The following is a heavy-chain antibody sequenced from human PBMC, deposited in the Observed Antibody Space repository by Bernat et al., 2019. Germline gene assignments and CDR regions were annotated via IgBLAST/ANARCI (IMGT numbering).Heavy chain of an antibody. CDR3: ARGGPGSGSYYSPCDY. Sequence: QVQLVESGGGVVQPGRSLRLSCAASGFTFSSHAMHWVRQAPGKGLEWVAVISYDGSNKYYADSVKGRFTISRDNSKNTLYLQMNSLRAEDTAVYYWARGGPGSGSYYSPCDYWGQGTLVTVSS. J-gene: IGHJ4*02. CDR1: GFTFSSHA. CDR2: ISYDGSNK. D-gene: IGHD3-10*01. V-gene: IGHV3-30-3*01.